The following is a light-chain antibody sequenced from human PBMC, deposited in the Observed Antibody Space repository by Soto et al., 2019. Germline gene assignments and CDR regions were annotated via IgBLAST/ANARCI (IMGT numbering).Light chain of an antibody. CDR1: SSDVGGYKY. CDR3: SSFTSSYTFV. CDR2: EVS. Sequence: QSVLTQPASVSGSPGQSTAISCTGTSSDVGGYKYVSWYQQHPGKAPKLLLSEVSNRPSGVSDRFSGSKSGNTASLTISGLQAEDEAYYYCSSFTSSYTFVFGSGTKVTVL. V-gene: IGLV2-14*01. J-gene: IGLJ1*01.